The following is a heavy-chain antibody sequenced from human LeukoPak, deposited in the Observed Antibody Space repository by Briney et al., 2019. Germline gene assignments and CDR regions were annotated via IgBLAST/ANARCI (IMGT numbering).Heavy chain of an antibody. CDR2: IYPGDSDT. J-gene: IGHJ4*02. V-gene: IGHV5-51*01. CDR1: GYSFTSYW. CDR3: ARRVASASIVGATQYFDY. D-gene: IGHD1-26*01. Sequence: PGESLKISCKGSGYSFTSYWIGWVRQMPGKGLEWMGIIYPGDSDTRYSPSFQGQVTISADKSISTAYLQWSSLKASDTAMYYCARRVASASIVGATQYFDYWGQGTLVTVSS.